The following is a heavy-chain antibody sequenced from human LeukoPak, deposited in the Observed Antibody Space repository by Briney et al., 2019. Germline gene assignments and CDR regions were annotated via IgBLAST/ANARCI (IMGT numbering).Heavy chain of an antibody. CDR3: ASSDSSGWSSGFHH. Sequence: SETLSLTCTVSGGSISSSSYYWGWIRQPPGKGLEWIGSIYYSGSTYYNPPLKSRVTISPDTSKKQFPLKLTSVTAADTVVYFCASSDSSGWSSGFHHWGQGTLVTVSS. J-gene: IGHJ1*01. D-gene: IGHD6-19*01. V-gene: IGHV4-39*01. CDR1: GGSISSSSYY. CDR2: IYYSGST.